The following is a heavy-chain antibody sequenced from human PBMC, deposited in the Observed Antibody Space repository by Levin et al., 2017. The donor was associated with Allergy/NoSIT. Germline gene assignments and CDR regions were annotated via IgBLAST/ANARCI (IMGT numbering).Heavy chain of an antibody. CDR3: AKVEDLQYCSGGSCYSHFDY. J-gene: IGHJ4*02. Sequence: GGSLRLSCAASGFTFSSYAMSWVRQAPGKGLEWVSAISGSGGSTYYADSVKGRFTISRDNSKNTLYLQMNSLRAEDTAVYYCAKVEDLQYCSGGSCYSHFDYWGQGTLVTVSS. CDR2: ISGSGGST. D-gene: IGHD2-15*01. V-gene: IGHV3-23*01. CDR1: GFTFSSYA.